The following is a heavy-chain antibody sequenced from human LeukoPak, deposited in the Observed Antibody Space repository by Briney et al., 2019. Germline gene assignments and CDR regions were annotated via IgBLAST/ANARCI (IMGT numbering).Heavy chain of an antibody. CDR2: IRNDGTYK. CDR3: AKDLGYCSSTSCSVAFDI. Sequence: PGGSLRLSCAASGITFSNYGMHWVRQAPGKGLKWVAFIRNDGTYKYYADSVKGRFTISRDNSKNTLYMQMNSLRAEDTAVYYCAKDLGYCSSTSCSVAFDIWGQGTTVTVSS. CDR1: GITFSNYG. J-gene: IGHJ3*02. D-gene: IGHD2-2*03. V-gene: IGHV3-30*02.